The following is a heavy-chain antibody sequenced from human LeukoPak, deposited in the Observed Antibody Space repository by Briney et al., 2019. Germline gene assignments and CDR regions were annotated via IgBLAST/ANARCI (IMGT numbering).Heavy chain of an antibody. CDR1: GFTFGDYA. CDR3: TRDSLYYDILTGYSAYPVFDY. V-gene: IGHV3-49*03. CDR2: IRSKAYGGTT. J-gene: IGHJ4*02. Sequence: GGSLRLSCTASGFTFGDYAMSWFRQAPGKGLEWVGFIRSKAYGGTTEYAASVKGRFTISRDDSKSIAYLQMNSLKTEDTAVYYCTRDSLYYDILTGYSAYPVFDYWGQGTLVTVSS. D-gene: IGHD3-9*01.